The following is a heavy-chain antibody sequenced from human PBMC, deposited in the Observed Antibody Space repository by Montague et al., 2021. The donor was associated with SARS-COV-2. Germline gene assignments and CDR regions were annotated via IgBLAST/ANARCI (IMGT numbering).Heavy chain of an antibody. Sequence: SLRLSCAASGFTVSSNYMSWVRQAPGKGLEWVSFIYSGSNTYYSDAVESRFTISTDNSKNTLYLQMNSLRAEDTAVYYCATDGGSSWYGKSYYGMDVWGQGTTVTVSS. V-gene: IGHV3-66*02. CDR3: ATDGGSSWYGKSYYGMDV. CDR2: IYSGSNT. J-gene: IGHJ6*02. D-gene: IGHD6-13*01. CDR1: GFTVSSNY.